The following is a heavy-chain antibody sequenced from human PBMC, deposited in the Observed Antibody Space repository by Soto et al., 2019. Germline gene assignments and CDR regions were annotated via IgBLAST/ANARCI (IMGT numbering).Heavy chain of an antibody. D-gene: IGHD4-17*01. Sequence: PSETLSLTCTVSGGSISSGGYYWSWIRQHPGKGLEWIGYIYYSGSTYYNPSLKSRVTISVDTSKNQFSLKLSSVTAADTDVYYCAREVPYGDYVGWFDPWGQGTLVTVSS. CDR1: GGSISSGGYY. CDR2: IYYSGST. J-gene: IGHJ5*02. CDR3: AREVPYGDYVGWFDP. V-gene: IGHV4-31*03.